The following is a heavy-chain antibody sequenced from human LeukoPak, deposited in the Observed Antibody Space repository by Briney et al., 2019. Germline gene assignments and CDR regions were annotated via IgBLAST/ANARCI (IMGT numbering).Heavy chain of an antibody. D-gene: IGHD5-24*01. Sequence: PGGSLRLSCAASGFTFSSYSMNWVRQAPGKGLEWVSYISSSSSTIYYADSVKGRFTISRDNAKNSLYLQMNSLRAEDTAVYYCARQMGIDYWGQGTLVTVSS. CDR3: ARQMGIDY. CDR1: GFTFSSYS. V-gene: IGHV3-48*01. CDR2: ISSSSSTI. J-gene: IGHJ4*02.